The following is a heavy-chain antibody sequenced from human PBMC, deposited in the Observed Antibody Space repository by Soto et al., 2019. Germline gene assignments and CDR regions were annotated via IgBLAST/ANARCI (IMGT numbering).Heavy chain of an antibody. V-gene: IGHV3-23*01. CDR2: VTSRGDTT. CDR1: GFIFSNYA. J-gene: IGHJ4*02. Sequence: EVQLLQSGGGLVQPGGSLRLSCAASGFIFSNYAMNWVRQAPGKGLAWVSIVTSRGDTTYYADSVKGRFTISRDNSKNTLYLQVNSLTVEDTAVYYCAKDRLGGGLDYWGQGTLVSVSS. D-gene: IGHD3-16*01. CDR3: AKDRLGGGLDY.